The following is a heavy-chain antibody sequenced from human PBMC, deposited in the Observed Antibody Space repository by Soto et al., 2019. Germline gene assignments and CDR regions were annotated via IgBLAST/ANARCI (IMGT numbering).Heavy chain of an antibody. Sequence: ASVKVSCKASGYTFTNYGISWERQAPGQGLEKKGRINTYNGNTNHAQKHQSRVTMTTDTSTSIAYMELRSLISDDTAVYFCARGVGSGTYYNQYNWFDPWGQGTLVTVSS. J-gene: IGHJ5*02. V-gene: IGHV1-18*01. CDR1: GYTFTNYG. CDR2: INTYNGNT. CDR3: ARGVGSGTYYNQYNWFDP. D-gene: IGHD3-10*01.